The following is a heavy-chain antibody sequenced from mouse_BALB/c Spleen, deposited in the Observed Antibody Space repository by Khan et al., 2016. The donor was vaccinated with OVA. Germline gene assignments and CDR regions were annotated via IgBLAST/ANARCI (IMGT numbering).Heavy chain of an antibody. J-gene: IGHJ4*01. CDR3: SDSLLLDGMDY. CDR1: GFNIKDTY. D-gene: IGHD1-2*01. Sequence: VQLQQSGAELMKPGASVKLSCTVSGFNIKDTYMHWVKQRPEQGLEWIGRIDPANGNTKYDPKFRGKATMTADTSSNTAYLQLSSLTSEDTAVYYCSDSLLLDGMDYWGQGTSVTVSS. V-gene: IGHV14-3*02. CDR2: IDPANGNT.